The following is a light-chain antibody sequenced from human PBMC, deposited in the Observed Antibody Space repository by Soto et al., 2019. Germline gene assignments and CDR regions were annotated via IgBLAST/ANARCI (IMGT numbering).Light chain of an antibody. V-gene: IGLV1-44*01. CDR2: SND. J-gene: IGLJ2*01. CDR3: VAWDDSLNCVL. Sequence: QSVLTQSPSASGTPGQRVTISCSGSSSNIGSNAVNWYQQLPGTAPKLLIYSNDQRPSGVPDRFSGSKSGTSASLAISGLHSEDEADYYCVAWDDSLNCVLFGGGTKLTVL. CDR1: SSNIGSNA.